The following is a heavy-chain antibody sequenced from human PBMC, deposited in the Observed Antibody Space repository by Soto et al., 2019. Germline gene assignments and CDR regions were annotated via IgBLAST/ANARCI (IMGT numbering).Heavy chain of an antibody. J-gene: IGHJ4*02. D-gene: IGHD6-13*01. CDR3: ASSHAGAHITAAVH. CDR1: GGSISSGGYS. V-gene: IGHV4-30-2*01. CDR2: IYHSGST. Sequence: TSETLSLTCAVSGGSISSGGYSWNWMRQPPGKGLEWIGYIYHSGSTYYNPSLKSRVTISVDRSKNQFSLKLSSVTAADTAVYYCASSHAGAHITAAVHWGQGTLVTVSS.